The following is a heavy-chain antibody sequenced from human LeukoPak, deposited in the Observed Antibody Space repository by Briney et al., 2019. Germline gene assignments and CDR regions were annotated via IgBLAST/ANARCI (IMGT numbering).Heavy chain of an antibody. Sequence: GKSLTLSCAAGGFTFSNYGMQWVRQAPGKGLEWVAVISSDGNNKYYADSVKGRFTISRDNSKNTLYLQMNSLTTEDTAVYFCAEGAPIGWAVVDYWGQGTLVAVPS. CDR3: AEGAPIGWAVVDY. CDR2: ISSDGNNK. V-gene: IGHV3-30*18. D-gene: IGHD6-19*01. CDR1: GFTFSNYG. J-gene: IGHJ4*02.